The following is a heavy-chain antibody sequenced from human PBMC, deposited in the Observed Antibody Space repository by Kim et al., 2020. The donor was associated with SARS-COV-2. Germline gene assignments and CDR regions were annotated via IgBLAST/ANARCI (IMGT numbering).Heavy chain of an antibody. Sequence: GGSLRLSCAASGFTFSNAWMSWVRQAPGKGLEWVGRIKSKTDGGTTDYAAPVKGRFTISRDDSKNTLYLQMNSLKTEDTAVYYCTTESPQAATLYDPWGQGTLVTVSS. CDR3: TTESPQAATLYDP. J-gene: IGHJ5*02. CDR2: IKSKTDGGTT. D-gene: IGHD2-15*01. CDR1: GFTFSNAW. V-gene: IGHV3-15*01.